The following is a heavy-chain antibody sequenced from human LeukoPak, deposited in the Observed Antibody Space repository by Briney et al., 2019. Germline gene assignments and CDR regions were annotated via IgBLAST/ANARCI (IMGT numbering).Heavy chain of an antibody. J-gene: IGHJ4*02. CDR1: GFTFSSYG. CDR3: AKDLQGRRVIVVVPAAREDY. CDR2: IRYDGSNK. D-gene: IGHD2-2*01. Sequence: PGGSLRLSCAASGFTFSSYGMHWVRQAPGKGLEWVAFIRYDGSNKYYADSVKGRFTISRDNSKNTLYLQMNSLRAEDTAVYYCAKDLQGRRVIVVVPAAREDYWGQGTLVTVSS. V-gene: IGHV3-30*02.